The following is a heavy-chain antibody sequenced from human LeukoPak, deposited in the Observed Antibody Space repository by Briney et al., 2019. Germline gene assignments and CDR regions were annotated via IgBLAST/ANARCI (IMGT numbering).Heavy chain of an antibody. Sequence: PGGSLRLSCAASGFTFSSYGMHWVRQAPGKGLEWVAFIRYDGSNKYYADSVKGRFTISRDNSKNTLYLQMNSLRAEDTAVYYCAKDLGEYYYGSGSYRWGQGTLVTVSS. J-gene: IGHJ4*02. CDR2: IRYDGSNK. CDR3: AKDLGEYYYGSGSYR. CDR1: GFTFSSYG. D-gene: IGHD3-10*01. V-gene: IGHV3-30*02.